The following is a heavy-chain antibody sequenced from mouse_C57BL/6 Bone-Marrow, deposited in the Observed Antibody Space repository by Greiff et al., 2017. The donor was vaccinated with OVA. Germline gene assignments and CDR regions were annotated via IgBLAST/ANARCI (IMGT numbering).Heavy chain of an antibody. D-gene: IGHD1-1*01. J-gene: IGHJ1*03. CDR2: ISSGSSTI. CDR3: ARTHYYGSSYVGYFDV. Sequence: DVMLVESGGSLVKPGGSLKLSCAASGFTFSDYGMHWVRQAPEKGLEWVAYISSGSSTIYYADTVKGRFTISRDNAKNTLFLQMTSLRSEDTAMYYCARTHYYGSSYVGYFDVWGTGTTVTVSS. V-gene: IGHV5-17*01. CDR1: GFTFSDYG.